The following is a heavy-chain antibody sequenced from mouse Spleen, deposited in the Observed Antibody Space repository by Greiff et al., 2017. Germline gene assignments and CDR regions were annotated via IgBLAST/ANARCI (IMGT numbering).Heavy chain of an antibody. D-gene: IGHD2-1*01. J-gene: IGHJ3*01. Sequence: EVKLEESGGGLVKPGGSLKLSCAASGFTFSSYAMSWVRQTPEKRLEWVATISSGGSYTYYPDSVKGRFTISRDNAKNTLYLQMSSLRSEDTAMYYCARLYGNFFAYWGQGTLVTVSA. CDR2: ISSGGSYT. CDR1: GFTFSSYA. V-gene: IGHV5-9-1*01. CDR3: ARLYGNFFAY.